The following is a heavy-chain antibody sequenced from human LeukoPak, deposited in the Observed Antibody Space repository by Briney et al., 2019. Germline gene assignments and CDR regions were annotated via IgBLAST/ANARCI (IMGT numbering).Heavy chain of an antibody. J-gene: IGHJ4*02. V-gene: IGHV4-39*01. D-gene: IGHD3-3*01. Sequence: SETLSLTCAVSGGSIGSSSYYWGWIRQPPGKDLEWIGTIYYDGNTFYNPSLKSQVTISVDMSKNQFSLKLSSVTAADTAIYYCAAENGNFWIGYHYFEDWGQGTLVSVSS. CDR1: GGSIGSSSYY. CDR2: IYYDGNT. CDR3: AAENGNFWIGYHYFED.